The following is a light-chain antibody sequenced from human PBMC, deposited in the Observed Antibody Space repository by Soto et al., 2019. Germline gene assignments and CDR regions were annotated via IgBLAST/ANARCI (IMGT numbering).Light chain of an antibody. CDR3: QQLKTYPYT. V-gene: IGKV1-9*01. CDR1: QDINKF. Sequence: IQLTQSPSSLSASVGDRVTLTCRASQDINKFLAWFQQTPGKAPKLLLYSASTLHSGVPSRFSGSGSGTDFALTISSVQPEDFATYYCQQLKTYPYTFGQGTRLDIK. CDR2: SAS. J-gene: IGKJ2*01.